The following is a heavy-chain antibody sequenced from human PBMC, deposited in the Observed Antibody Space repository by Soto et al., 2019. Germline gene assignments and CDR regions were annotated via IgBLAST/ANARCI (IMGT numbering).Heavy chain of an antibody. V-gene: IGHV4-59*01. D-gene: IGHD6-6*01. CDR3: ARTASSSSYYYYMDV. J-gene: IGHJ6*03. CDR2: IYYSGST. CDR1: GGSISSYY. Sequence: SETLSLTCSISGGSISSYYWSWIRQPPGKGLEWIGYIYYSGSTNYNPSLKSRVTISVDTSKNQFSLKLSSVTAADTAVYYCARTASSSSYYYYMDVWGKGTTVTVSS.